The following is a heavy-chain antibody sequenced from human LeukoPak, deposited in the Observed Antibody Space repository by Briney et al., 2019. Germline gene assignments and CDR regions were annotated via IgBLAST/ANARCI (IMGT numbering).Heavy chain of an antibody. J-gene: IGHJ6*03. V-gene: IGHV1-18*03. CDR2: ISAYNGNT. Sequence: ASVKVSCKASGYTFTSYGISWVRQAPGQGLEWMRWISAYNGNTNYAQKLQGRVTMTTDTSTSTAYMELSSLRSEDMAVYYCATSSGWYPLNYYYMDVWGKGTTVTVSS. CDR3: ATSSGWYPLNYYYMDV. D-gene: IGHD6-19*01. CDR1: GYTFTSYG.